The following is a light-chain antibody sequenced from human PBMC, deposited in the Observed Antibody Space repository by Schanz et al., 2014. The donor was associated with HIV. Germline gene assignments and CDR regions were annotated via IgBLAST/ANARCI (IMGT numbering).Light chain of an antibody. CDR1: QSVSSN. V-gene: IGKV3-20*01. CDR3: QQYSSSPLT. CDR2: DAS. Sequence: EIVMTQSPATLSVSPGERATLSCRASQSVSSNLAWYQQKPGQAPRLLIYDASSRATGIPDRFSGSGSGTDFTLTISRLEPEDFAVYYCQQYSSSPLTFGGGTKVEIK. J-gene: IGKJ4*01.